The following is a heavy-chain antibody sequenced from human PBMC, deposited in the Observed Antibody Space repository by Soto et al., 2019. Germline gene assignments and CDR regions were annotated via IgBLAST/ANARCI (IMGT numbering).Heavy chain of an antibody. D-gene: IGHD2-15*01. CDR3: ARDLVPGYCSGGSCFGSLQFDY. J-gene: IGHJ4*02. V-gene: IGHV1-69*08. CDR2: IIPILGIA. CDR1: GGTFSSYT. Sequence: QVQLVQSGAEVKKPGSSVKVSCKASGGTFSSYTISWGRQAPGQGLEWMGRIIPILGIANYAQKFQGRVTITADNSTSTAYMELSSLRSEDTAVYYCARDLVPGYCSGGSCFGSLQFDYWGQGTLVTVSS.